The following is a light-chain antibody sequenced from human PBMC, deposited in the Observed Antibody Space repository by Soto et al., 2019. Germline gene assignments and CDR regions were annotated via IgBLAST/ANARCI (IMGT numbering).Light chain of an antibody. CDR1: QTISSSY. Sequence: EIVLTQSPHPLSLSPGERASLSCRTSQTISSSYFAWYQQKPGQSPRLLVYAASIRAPGIPDRFSGSGSGADFTLTISRLEPADFAVYFCQHYDGSLTFGGGTRVESK. V-gene: IGKV3-20*01. CDR3: QHYDGSLT. CDR2: AAS. J-gene: IGKJ4*01.